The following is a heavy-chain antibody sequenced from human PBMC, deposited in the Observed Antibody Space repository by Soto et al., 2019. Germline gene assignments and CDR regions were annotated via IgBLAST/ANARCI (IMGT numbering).Heavy chain of an antibody. CDR2: ISAYNGNT. Sequence: GASVKVSCKASGYTFTSYGISWVRQAPGQGLEWMGWISAYNGNTNYAQKLQGRVTMTTDTSTSTAYMELRSLRSDDTAVYYCALIHTVTPYYYYYGMDVWGQGTTVTVSS. J-gene: IGHJ6*02. CDR1: GYTFTSYG. CDR3: ALIHTVTPYYYYYGMDV. V-gene: IGHV1-18*01. D-gene: IGHD4-4*01.